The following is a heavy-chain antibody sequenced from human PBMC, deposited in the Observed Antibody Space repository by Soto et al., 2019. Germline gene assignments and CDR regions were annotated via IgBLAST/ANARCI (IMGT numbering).Heavy chain of an antibody. D-gene: IGHD3-22*01. CDR1: GLTFSSYS. J-gene: IGHJ3*02. V-gene: IGHV3-21*01. CDR2: ISSSSYI. CDR3: ARDGPPYDSSGYYGDDDAFDI. Sequence: GGSLRLSCAASGLTFSSYSMNWVRQAPGKGLEWVSSISSSSYIYYADSVKGRFTISRDNAKNSLYLQMNSLRAEDTAVYYCARDGPPYDSSGYYGDDDAFDIWGQGTMVTVSS.